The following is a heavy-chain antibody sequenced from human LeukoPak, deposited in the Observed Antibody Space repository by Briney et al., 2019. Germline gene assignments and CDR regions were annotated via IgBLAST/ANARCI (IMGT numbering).Heavy chain of an antibody. D-gene: IGHD3-3*01. CDR2: ISYDGSNK. CDR1: GFTFSSYA. CDR3: ARDGIYEFFGVVNYYYYYGMDV. V-gene: IGHV3-30-3*01. Sequence: GGSLRLSCAASGFTFSSYAMHWVRQAPGKGLEWVAVISYDGSNKYYADSVKGRFTISRDNSKNTLYLQMNSLRAEDTAVYYCARDGIYEFFGVVNYYYYYGMDVWGQGTTVTVSS. J-gene: IGHJ6*02.